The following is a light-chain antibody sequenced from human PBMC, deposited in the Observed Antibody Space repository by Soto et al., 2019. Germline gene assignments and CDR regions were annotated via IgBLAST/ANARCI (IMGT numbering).Light chain of an antibody. CDR1: QRVSSSY. Sequence: EIVLTQSPGTLSLSPGERATLSCRASQRVSSSYLAWYQQKPGQAPRLLIYGTSSRATAIPDRFSGSGSGTDFTLTISRLEPEDFAVYYCQQHGSSSWTFGQGTKVEIK. CDR3: QQHGSSSWT. J-gene: IGKJ1*01. CDR2: GTS. V-gene: IGKV3-20*01.